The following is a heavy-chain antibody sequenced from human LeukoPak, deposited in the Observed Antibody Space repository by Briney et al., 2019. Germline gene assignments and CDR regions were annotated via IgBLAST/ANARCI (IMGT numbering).Heavy chain of an antibody. CDR2: IKQDGSEK. J-gene: IGHJ3*02. CDR1: GFTFSSYW. CDR3: ARSPPLWNGDAFDI. Sequence: GGSLRLSCAASGFTFSSYWMSWVRQAPGKGLEWVANIKQDGSEKYYVDSVKGRFTISRDNAKNSLYLQMNSLRVEDTAVYYCARSPPLWNGDAFDIWGQGTMVTVSS. V-gene: IGHV3-7*01. D-gene: IGHD1-1*01.